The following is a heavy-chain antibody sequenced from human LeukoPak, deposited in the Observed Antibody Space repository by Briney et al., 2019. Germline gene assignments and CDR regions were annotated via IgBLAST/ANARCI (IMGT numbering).Heavy chain of an antibody. CDR1: GYTFTGYY. D-gene: IGHD2-2*01. CDR2: INPNSGGT. CDR3: ASHCSSTSCPRRTDY. Sequence: GASVKVSCKASGYTFTGYYMHWVRQAPGQGLEWMGWINPNSGGTNYAQKFQGRVTMTRDTSISTAYMELSRLRSEDTAVYYCASHCSSTSCPRRTDYWGQGTLVTVSS. V-gene: IGHV1-2*02. J-gene: IGHJ4*02.